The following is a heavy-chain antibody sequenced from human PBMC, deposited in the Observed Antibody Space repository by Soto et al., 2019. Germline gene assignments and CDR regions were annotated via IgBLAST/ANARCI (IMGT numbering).Heavy chain of an antibody. Sequence: PGVSLRLSCAASGFTFSSYAMHWVRQAPGKGLEWVAVISYDGNNKYYADSVKGRVTISRDNSKNTLYVQMNSLRGEDTAVYYCARGPSSLTRFDYWGQGTLVTVSS. CDR2: ISYDGNNK. J-gene: IGHJ4*02. D-gene: IGHD2-2*01. CDR1: GFTFSSYA. V-gene: IGHV3-30-3*01. CDR3: ARGPSSLTRFDY.